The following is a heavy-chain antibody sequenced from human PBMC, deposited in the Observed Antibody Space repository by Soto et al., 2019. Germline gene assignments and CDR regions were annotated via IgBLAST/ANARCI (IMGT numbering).Heavy chain of an antibody. CDR2: INPDSGGT. CDR3: ARDVAFRSLSSRIDS. J-gene: IGHJ4*02. D-gene: IGHD2-15*01. CDR1: GYIFLGYY. Sequence: ASVKVSCKASGYIFLGYYIHWVRQAPGQGLEWMGWINPDSGGTNYAQKFQGRVTMARDTSVNTTYMDLSSLRSDDTAVYYCARDVAFRSLSSRIDSWGQGSLVTVSS. V-gene: IGHV1-2*02.